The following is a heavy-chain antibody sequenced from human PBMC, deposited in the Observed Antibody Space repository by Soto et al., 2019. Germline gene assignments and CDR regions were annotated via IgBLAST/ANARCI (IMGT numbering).Heavy chain of an antibody. V-gene: IGHV3-23*01. CDR1: GFTFSNSA. J-gene: IGHJ6*02. Sequence: GGSLRLSCAPSGFTFSNSAMTWVRQAPGKGLEWVSTISGSGGSTYYADSVKGRFSISRDNSKNTLYLPMNSLRAEDTAVYYCARDDIPGRAVATYGMDVWGQGTTVTVSS. CDR3: ARDDIPGRAVATYGMDV. D-gene: IGHD6-19*01. CDR2: ISGSGGST.